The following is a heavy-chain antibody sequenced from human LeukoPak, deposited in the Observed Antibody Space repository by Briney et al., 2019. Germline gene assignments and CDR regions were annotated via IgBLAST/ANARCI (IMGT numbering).Heavy chain of an antibody. J-gene: IGHJ4*02. D-gene: IGHD6-6*01. V-gene: IGHV1-46*01. CDR3: ARTAARRFDY. CDR2: INPTGGST. CDR1: GYTFPSYF. Sequence: ASVKVSCEASGYTFPSYFMHWVRQAPGQGLEWMGIINPTGGSTTYAQKFQGRVTMTRDTSTGTVYMELSSLRSDDTAVYYCARTAARRFDYWGQGTLVTVSS.